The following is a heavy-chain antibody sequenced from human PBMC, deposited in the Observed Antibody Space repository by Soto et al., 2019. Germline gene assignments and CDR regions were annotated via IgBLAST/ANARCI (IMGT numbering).Heavy chain of an antibody. J-gene: IGHJ4*02. CDR3: AKDIGLLGGLSPIDY. V-gene: IGHV3-9*01. CDR2: ISWNSGSI. Sequence: GGSLRLSCAASGFTFDDYAMHWVRQAPGKGLEWVSGISWNSGSIGYADSVKGRFTISRDNAKNSLYLQMNSLRAEETALYYGAKDIGLLGGLSPIDYWGQGTLVTVSS. D-gene: IGHD3-16*02. CDR1: GFTFDDYA.